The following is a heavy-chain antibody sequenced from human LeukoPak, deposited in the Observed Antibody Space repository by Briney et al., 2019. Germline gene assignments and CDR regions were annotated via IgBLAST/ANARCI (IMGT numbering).Heavy chain of an antibody. J-gene: IGHJ4*02. CDR1: GFTFSSYW. CDR2: IKQDGSEK. Sequence: GGSLRLSCAASGFTFSSYWMSWVRQAPGKGLEWVANIKQDGSEKYYVDSVKGRFTISRDNAKNSLYLQMNSLRAEDTAVYYCARHQRYFDWLFKYYFDYWGQGTLVTVSS. D-gene: IGHD3-9*01. CDR3: ARHQRYFDWLFKYYFDY. V-gene: IGHV3-7*01.